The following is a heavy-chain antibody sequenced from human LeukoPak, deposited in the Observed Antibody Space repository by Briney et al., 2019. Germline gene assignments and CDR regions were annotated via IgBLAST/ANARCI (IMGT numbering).Heavy chain of an antibody. CDR2: IYSGGST. D-gene: IGHD2-2*02. CDR1: GFTVSSNY. J-gene: IGHJ4*02. CDR3: ARDVGEWQPLLYGTFDY. V-gene: IGHV3-53*01. Sequence: GGSLRLSCAASGFTVSSNYMSWVRQAPGKGLEWVSVIYSGGSTYYADSVKGRFTISRDSSKNTLYLQMNSLRAEDTAVYYCARDVGEWQPLLYGTFDYWGQGTLVTVSS.